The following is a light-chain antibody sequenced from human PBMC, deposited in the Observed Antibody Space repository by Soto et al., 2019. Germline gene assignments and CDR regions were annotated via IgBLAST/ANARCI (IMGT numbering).Light chain of an antibody. CDR2: KAS. CDR3: QQYNTYPFT. J-gene: IGKJ2*01. Sequence: DIQMTQSPSTLSASVGDRVTITCRASQSIESWLAWYQQKPGKAPKLLIYKASNLESGVPSRFSGSASGAEFTLTISSLQPDDCATYYCQQYNTYPFTFGQGTKLEI. V-gene: IGKV1-5*03. CDR1: QSIESW.